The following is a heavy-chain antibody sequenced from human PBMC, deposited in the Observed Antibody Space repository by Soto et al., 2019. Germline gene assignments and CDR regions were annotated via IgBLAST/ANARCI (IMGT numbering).Heavy chain of an antibody. CDR2: IVPRFGSP. D-gene: IGHD3-16*01. J-gene: IGHJ6*02. Sequence: QVQLVQSGAERRKPGSSLRVSCKASGGTLSDYAFSWVRQAPGQGLEWMGGIVPRFGSPNYAQKFGGRVTITADTSSSTVYMALSSLRFDDTAVYFCARDRIQLRMGKYSFNGMDVWGQGTTIIVSS. V-gene: IGHV1-69*06. CDR3: ARDRIQLRMGKYSFNGMDV. CDR1: GGTLSDYA.